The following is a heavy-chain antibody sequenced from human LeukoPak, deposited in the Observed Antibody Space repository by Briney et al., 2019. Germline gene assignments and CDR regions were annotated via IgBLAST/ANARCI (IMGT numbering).Heavy chain of an antibody. CDR1: GYTFTSYD. J-gene: IGHJ4*02. CDR2: MNPNSGNT. V-gene: IGHV1-8*03. CDR3: ARGRAAAGSKGYYFDY. D-gene: IGHD6-13*01. Sequence: GASVKVSCKASGYTFTSYDINWVRQATGQGLEWMGWMNPNSGNTGYAQKFQGRVTITRNTSINTAYMELSSLRSEDTAVYYCARGRAAAGSKGYYFDYWGQGTLVTVSS.